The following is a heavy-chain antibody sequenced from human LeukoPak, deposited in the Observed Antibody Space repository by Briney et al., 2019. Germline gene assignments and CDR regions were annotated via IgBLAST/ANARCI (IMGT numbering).Heavy chain of an antibody. CDR1: GFTSSSYE. CDR3: ARGPQGGYDSSGYSPPPRYFYY. J-gene: IGHJ4*02. D-gene: IGHD3-22*01. CDR2: ISRSGSTI. V-gene: IGHV3-48*03. Sequence: GSLRLSRAASGFTSSSYEMNRVRQAPGQELKCVSYISRSGSTIYYAASVKGRFTISRDNAKKSLYLQMNSLRAEDSAVYYCARGPQGGYDSSGYSPPPRYFYYWGQGALVTVSS.